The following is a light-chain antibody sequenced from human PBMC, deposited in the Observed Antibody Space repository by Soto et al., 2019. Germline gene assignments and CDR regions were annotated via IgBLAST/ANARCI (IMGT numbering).Light chain of an antibody. CDR1: QNINTY. J-gene: IGKJ4*01. V-gene: IGKV1-39*01. CDR2: GAT. CDR3: QQSYSSPLT. Sequence: DIQMTQSPSPLSASLGDTVTITCRASQNINTYLNWFRQKPGKAPNLLIYGATTLESGVPPRFSGSASGTDFTLTISSLQPEDFATYYCQQSYSSPLTFGGGTKVEI.